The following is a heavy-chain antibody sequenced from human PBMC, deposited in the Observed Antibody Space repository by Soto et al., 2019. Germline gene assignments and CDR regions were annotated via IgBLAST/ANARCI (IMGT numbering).Heavy chain of an antibody. Sequence: EVQLVQSGAEVKKPGESLRISCKGSGYSFNSYWITWVRQVPGKGLEWMGRIDPSDSYTNYSPSFQGHVTMSTDKSINTADLQWSSLKASDTAMYYCARQGEWAANYFDNWGQGTLVTVSS. CDR3: ARQGEWAANYFDN. CDR1: GYSFNSYW. D-gene: IGHD3-16*01. V-gene: IGHV5-10-1*03. CDR2: IDPSDSYT. J-gene: IGHJ4*02.